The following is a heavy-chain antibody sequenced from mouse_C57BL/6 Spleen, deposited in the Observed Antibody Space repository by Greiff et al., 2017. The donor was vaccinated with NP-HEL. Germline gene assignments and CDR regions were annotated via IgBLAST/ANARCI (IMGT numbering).Heavy chain of an antibody. V-gene: IGHV1-80*01. CDR1: GYAFSSYW. CDR3: ARHGTAQAPYAMDY. Sequence: QVHVKQSGAELVKPGASVKISCKASGYAFSSYWMNWVKQRPGKGLEWIGQIYPGDGDTNYNGKFKGKATLTADKSSSTAYMQLSSLTSEDSAVYFCARHGTAQAPYAMDYWGQGTSVTVSS. J-gene: IGHJ4*01. CDR2: IYPGDGDT. D-gene: IGHD3-2*02.